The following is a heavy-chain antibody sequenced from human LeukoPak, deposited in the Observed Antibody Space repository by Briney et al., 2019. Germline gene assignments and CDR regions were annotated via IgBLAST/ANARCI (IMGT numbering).Heavy chain of an antibody. Sequence: SETLSLTCTVSGGSISSYYWSWIRQPAGKGLEWIGRIYTSGSTNYNPSLKSRVTMSVDTSKNQFSLKLSSVTAADTAVYYCARDLSSSWYNWFDPWDQGTLVTVSS. CDR1: GGSISSYY. CDR2: IYTSGST. CDR3: ARDLSSSWYNWFDP. V-gene: IGHV4-4*07. D-gene: IGHD6-13*01. J-gene: IGHJ5*02.